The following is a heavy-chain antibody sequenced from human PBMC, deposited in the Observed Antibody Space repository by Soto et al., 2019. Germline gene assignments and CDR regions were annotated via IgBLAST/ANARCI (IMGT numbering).Heavy chain of an antibody. CDR3: AKSRGSGFYSYYYAMDV. CDR2: IIDSGGST. V-gene: IGHV3-23*01. CDR1: GFTFSSCA. Sequence: GGSQRLSSAASGFTFSSCAMVWVRQAPGKGLEWVSDIIDSGGSTYYADSVKGRFTISRDNSKNTVYLQMNSLRAEDTAVYYCAKSRGSGFYSYYYAMDVWGQGTTVTVSS. D-gene: IGHD3-22*01. J-gene: IGHJ6*02.